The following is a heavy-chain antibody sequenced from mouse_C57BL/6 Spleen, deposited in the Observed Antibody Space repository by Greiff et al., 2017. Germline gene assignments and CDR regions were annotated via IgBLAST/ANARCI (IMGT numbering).Heavy chain of an antibody. V-gene: IGHV1-72*01. CDR1: GYTFTSYW. D-gene: IGHD2-3*01. Sequence: QVQLQQPGAELVKPGASVKLSCKASGYTFTSYWMHWVKQRPGRGLEWIGRIAPNSGGTKYNEKFKSKATLTVDKPSSTAYMQLSSLTSEDSAVYYCARGDDGYFSWFAYWGQGTLVTVSA. J-gene: IGHJ3*01. CDR2: IAPNSGGT. CDR3: ARGDDGYFSWFAY.